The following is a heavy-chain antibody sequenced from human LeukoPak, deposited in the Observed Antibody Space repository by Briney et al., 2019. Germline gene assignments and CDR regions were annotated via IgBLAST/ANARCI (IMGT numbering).Heavy chain of an antibody. V-gene: IGHV3-30-3*01. Sequence: GGSLRLSCAASGFTFSTHSMHWVRQAPGKGLEWVAIISYDGGIKYYADSVKGRFTIARDNSKNTLYLQMNSLRIEDTAVYYCARRVEGRGSYHNYAMDVWGLGATVTVSS. CDR3: ARRVEGRGSYHNYAMDV. D-gene: IGHD3-10*01. CDR1: GFTFSTHS. J-gene: IGHJ6*02. CDR2: ISYDGGIK.